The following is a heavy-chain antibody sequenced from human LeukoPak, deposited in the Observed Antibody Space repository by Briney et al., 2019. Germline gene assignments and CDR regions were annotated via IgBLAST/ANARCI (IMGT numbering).Heavy chain of an antibody. CDR3: AKDYCTITTCSFDS. J-gene: IGHJ4*02. V-gene: IGHV3-23*01. D-gene: IGHD2-2*01. Sequence: GGSLRLSCAASGFTFSSYAMSWVRQALGKGLEWVSGISGSGDTTYYADSVKGRFTISRDNSNNTLYLQMNILGAEDTAVYYCAKDYCTITTCSFDSWGQGTLVTVSS. CDR1: GFTFSSYA. CDR2: ISGSGDTT.